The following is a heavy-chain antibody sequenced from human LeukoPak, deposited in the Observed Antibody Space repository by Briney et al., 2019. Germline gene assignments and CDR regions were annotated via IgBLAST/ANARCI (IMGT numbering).Heavy chain of an antibody. J-gene: IGHJ2*01. D-gene: IGHD4-17*01. CDR1: GGSFSGYY. Sequence: SETLSLTCAVYGGSFSGYYWSWIRQPPGKGLEWIGEINHSGSTNYNPSLKSRVTISVDTSKNQFSLKLSSVTAADTAVYYCARGNRGTVTTGVYPFDLRGRGTLVTVSS. CDR3: ARGNRGTVTTGVYPFDL. V-gene: IGHV4-34*01. CDR2: INHSGST.